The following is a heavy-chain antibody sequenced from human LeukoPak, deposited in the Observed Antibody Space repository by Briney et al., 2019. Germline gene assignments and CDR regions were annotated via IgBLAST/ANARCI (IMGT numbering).Heavy chain of an antibody. CDR3: ARDSKVGWSPHYYYYGMDV. CDR1: GGTFSSYA. V-gene: IGHV1-69*04. CDR2: IIPILGIA. D-gene: IGHD2-15*01. Sequence: EASVKVSCKASGGTFSSYAISWVRQAPGQGLERMGRIIPILGIANYAQKFQGRVTITADKSTSTAYMELSSLRSEDTAVYYCARDSKVGWSPHYYYYGMDVWGQGTTVTVSS. J-gene: IGHJ6*02.